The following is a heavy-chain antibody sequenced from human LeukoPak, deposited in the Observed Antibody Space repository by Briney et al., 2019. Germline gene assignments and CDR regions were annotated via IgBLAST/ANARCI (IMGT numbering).Heavy chain of an antibody. D-gene: IGHD3-9*01. Sequence: GASVKVSCKPSGYTFTNYYIHWVRQAPGQGLEWMGWINPNIGDTIYAQKFQGRVTVTSDTSIGTAYMEMSRLRSDDTAIYYCARDHADILTGADAIDYWGQGTLVTVSS. CDR1: GYTFTNYY. J-gene: IGHJ4*02. V-gene: IGHV1-2*02. CDR2: INPNIGDT. CDR3: ARDHADILTGADAIDY.